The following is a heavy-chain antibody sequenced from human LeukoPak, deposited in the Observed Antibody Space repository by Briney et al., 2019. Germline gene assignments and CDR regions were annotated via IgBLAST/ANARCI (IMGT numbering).Heavy chain of an antibody. V-gene: IGHV3-23*01. CDR3: AKGSTSSRPYYFDN. CDR2: ISISGTKT. D-gene: IGHD2/OR15-2a*01. Sequence: GGSLRLSCAASEFDFSTHAMTWVRQAPGKGLEWASAISISGTKTYYADSVKGRFTISRDNSKNTLYLQMYSLRAEDTAVYYCAKGSTSSRPYYFDNWGQGTLVTVSS. J-gene: IGHJ4*02. CDR1: EFDFSTHA.